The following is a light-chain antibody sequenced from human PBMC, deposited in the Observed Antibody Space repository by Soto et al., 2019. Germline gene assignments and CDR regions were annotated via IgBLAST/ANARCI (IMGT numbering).Light chain of an antibody. CDR3: QHYNNWPWT. CDR2: GAS. CDR1: QSINSD. V-gene: IGKV3-15*01. J-gene: IGKJ1*01. Sequence: EIVMTQSSATLSVSPGERVILSCRASQSINSDLAWYQQKPGQAPRFLIYGASTRATGIPARLSGSGSGTQFTLTISSLQSEDSALYYCQHYNNWPWTFGQGTKV.